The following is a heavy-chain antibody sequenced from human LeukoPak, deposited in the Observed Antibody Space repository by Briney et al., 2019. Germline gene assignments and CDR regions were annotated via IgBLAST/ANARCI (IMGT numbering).Heavy chain of an antibody. CDR3: ARRYSSYDPFDY. CDR2: ISSNGGTT. D-gene: IGHD5-12*01. V-gene: IGHV3-64*01. CDR1: GFTFSTYD. J-gene: IGHJ4*01. Sequence: PGGSLRLSCAASGFTFSTYDMHWVRQAPGKGLEFVSAISSNGGTTYYANSVKGRFTISRSNSRNTLYLQMGRLRSEDMAVYYCARRYSSYDPFDYWGQGTLVTVSS.